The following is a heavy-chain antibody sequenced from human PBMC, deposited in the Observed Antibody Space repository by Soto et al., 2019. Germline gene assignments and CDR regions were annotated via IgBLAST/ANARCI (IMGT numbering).Heavy chain of an antibody. Sequence: EVQLVESGGGLVQPGRSLRLSCAASGFTFDDYAMHWVRQAPGKGLEWVSGISWNSGSIGYADSVKGRFTISRDNAKSSLYLQMNSLRAEDTALYYCAKDTYGSGSYYNYYYYGMDVWGQGTTVTVSS. CDR3: AKDTYGSGSYYNYYYYGMDV. D-gene: IGHD3-10*01. V-gene: IGHV3-9*01. J-gene: IGHJ6*02. CDR1: GFTFDDYA. CDR2: ISWNSGSI.